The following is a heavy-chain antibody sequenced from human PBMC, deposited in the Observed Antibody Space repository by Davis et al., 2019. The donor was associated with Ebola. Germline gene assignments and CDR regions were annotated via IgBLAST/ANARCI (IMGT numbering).Heavy chain of an antibody. D-gene: IGHD1-26*01. CDR2: IYYSGST. CDR1: GGSISSSSYY. V-gene: IGHV4-39*01. CDR3: ARPVGATSSADDDAFDI. Sequence: PSETLSLTCTVSGGSISSSSYYWGWIRQPPGKGLEWIGSIYYSGSTYYNPSLKSRVTISVDTSKNQFSLKLSSVTAADTAVYYCARPVGATSSADDDAFDIWGQGTMVTVSS. J-gene: IGHJ3*02.